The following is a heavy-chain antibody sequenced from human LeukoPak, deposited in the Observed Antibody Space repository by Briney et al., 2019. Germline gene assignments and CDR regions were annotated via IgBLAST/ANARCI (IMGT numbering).Heavy chain of an antibody. D-gene: IGHD1-7*01. Sequence: PGGSLRLSCAASGFTVSNNYMSWVRQAPGKGLEWVSVINSGGGTYYADSVKARFTISRDNSKNTAYLQMNSLTGDDTAVYYCATRIELGWYDNWGQGTLVTVSS. CDR2: INSGGGT. CDR1: GFTVSNNY. CDR3: ATRIELGWYDN. V-gene: IGHV3-66*01. J-gene: IGHJ5*02.